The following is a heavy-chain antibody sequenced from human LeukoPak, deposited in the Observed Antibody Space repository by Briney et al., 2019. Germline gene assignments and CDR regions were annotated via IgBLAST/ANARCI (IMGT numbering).Heavy chain of an antibody. Sequence: SETLSLTCTVSGGSISSYYGSWIRQSPGKGLEWIGYIYYSGSTGYNPSLKSRVTISVDTSKNQFSLELSSVTAADTAVYYCARSYDSRGYYYYGMDVWGQGTAVTVSS. CDR1: GGSISSYY. CDR2: IYYSGST. D-gene: IGHD3-22*01. CDR3: ARSYDSRGYYYYGMDV. V-gene: IGHV4-59*01. J-gene: IGHJ6*02.